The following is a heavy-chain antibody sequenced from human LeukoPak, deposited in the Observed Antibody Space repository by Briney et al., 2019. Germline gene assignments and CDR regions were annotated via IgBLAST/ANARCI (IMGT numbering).Heavy chain of an antibody. J-gene: IGHJ6*02. Sequence: PGGSLRLSCAASGFTFSDHYMDWVRQAPGKGLEWVGRTRNKANSYTTEYAASVKGRFTISRDDSKNSLYLQMNSLKTEDTAVYYCARGGIVVVPAAMDYYYYYGMDVWGQGTTVTVSS. CDR2: TRNKANSYTT. CDR1: GFTFSDHY. D-gene: IGHD2-2*01. V-gene: IGHV3-72*01. CDR3: ARGGIVVVPAAMDYYYYYGMDV.